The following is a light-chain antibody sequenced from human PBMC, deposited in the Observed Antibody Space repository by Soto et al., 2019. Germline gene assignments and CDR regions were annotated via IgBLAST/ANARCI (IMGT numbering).Light chain of an antibody. CDR1: SSDVGGYNY. CDR3: SSYTSSSTLV. V-gene: IGLV2-14*01. J-gene: IGLJ2*01. CDR2: EVS. Sequence: QSALTQPASVSGSPGQSITISCTGTSSDVGGYNYVSWYQQHPGKAPKLMIYEVSNRPVGVSNRFSGYKSGNTASLTISGLQAEDEADYYCSSYTSSSTLVFGGGTKLTVL.